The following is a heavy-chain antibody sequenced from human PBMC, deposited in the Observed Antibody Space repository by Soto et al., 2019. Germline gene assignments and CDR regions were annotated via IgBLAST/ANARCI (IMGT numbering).Heavy chain of an antibody. CDR1: GYSFTSYW. CDR2: IYPGDSDT. D-gene: IGHD2-21*01. V-gene: IGHV5-51*01. J-gene: IGHJ3*02. CDR3: ASPPSDSVSGSADFDI. Sequence: GESLKISCKGSGYSFTSYWIGWVRQMPGKGLEWMGIIYPGDSDTRYSPSFQGQVTISADKSISTAYLQWSSLKASDTAMYYCASPPSDSVSGSADFDIWGQGTMVTVS.